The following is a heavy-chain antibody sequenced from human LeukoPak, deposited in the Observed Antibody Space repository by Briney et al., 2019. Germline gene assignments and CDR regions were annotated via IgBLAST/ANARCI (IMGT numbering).Heavy chain of an antibody. Sequence: GGSLRLSCAASGFTFNTYGMGWVRQAPGKGLEWVSAISSGYTTYYADSVKVRFIISRDNSKNTLFLQMNSLRAEDTAVYYCARGYNWNYVVAFDIWGQGTMVTVSS. CDR1: GFTFNTYG. D-gene: IGHD1-7*01. CDR2: ISSGYTT. J-gene: IGHJ3*02. V-gene: IGHV3-23*01. CDR3: ARGYNWNYVVAFDI.